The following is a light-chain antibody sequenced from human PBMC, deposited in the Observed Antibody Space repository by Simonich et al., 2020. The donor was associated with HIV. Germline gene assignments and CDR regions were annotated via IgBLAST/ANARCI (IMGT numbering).Light chain of an antibody. Sequence: DIQLTKSPSFLSASVGDRVTITCRASKDISSYLAWYQQKPGEAPKLLIYDASTLQSGVPARFSGSGSGTEFTLTISSLQPEDFATYYCQQLNSYPRALTFGGGTKVEIK. CDR2: DAS. J-gene: IGKJ4*01. CDR1: KDISSY. CDR3: QQLNSYPRALT. V-gene: IGKV1-9*01.